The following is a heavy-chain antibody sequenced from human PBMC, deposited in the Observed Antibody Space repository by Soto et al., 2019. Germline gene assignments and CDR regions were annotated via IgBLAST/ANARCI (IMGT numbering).Heavy chain of an antibody. Sequence: VHLLGSGGGLVQPGGSLRLACAASGFTFSTYAMTWVRQAPGKGLEWVSSIVDTRTTYYAASVKGRFTISRDSSKSTLYLQMNTLRAEDTAIYYCVRDWSGNKCPCMDVWGQGITVTVS. J-gene: IGHJ6*02. V-gene: IGHV3-23*01. CDR3: VRDWSGNKCPCMDV. CDR1: GFTFSTYA. D-gene: IGHD3-3*01. CDR2: IVDTRTT.